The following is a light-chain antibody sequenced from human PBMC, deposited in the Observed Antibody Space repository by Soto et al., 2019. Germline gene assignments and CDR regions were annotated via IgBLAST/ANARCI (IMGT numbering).Light chain of an antibody. J-gene: IGKJ3*01. CDR2: AAS. Sequence: EIELTQSPGTLSLSPGERATLSCRASQSITNRYLAWYQQKPGQAPRLLIYAASSRATGIPDRFSGSGSGTDFTPTISRLEPEDYAVYYYQQFGSSPGFTFGPGTKVDIK. CDR3: QQFGSSPGFT. CDR1: QSITNRY. V-gene: IGKV3-20*01.